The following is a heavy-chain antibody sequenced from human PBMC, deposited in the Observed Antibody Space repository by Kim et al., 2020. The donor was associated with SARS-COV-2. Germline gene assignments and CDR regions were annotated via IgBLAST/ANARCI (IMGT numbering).Heavy chain of an antibody. CDR1: GFTFSSYA. D-gene: IGHD3-3*01. CDR2: ISYDGSNK. CDR3: ARGYDFWSGYLEN. J-gene: IGHJ4*02. Sequence: GGSLRLSCAASGFTFSSYAMHWVRQAPGKGLEWVAVISYDGSNKYYADSVKGRFTISRDNSKNTLYLQMNSLRAEDTAVYYCARGYDFWSGYLENWGQGT. V-gene: IGHV3-30*04.